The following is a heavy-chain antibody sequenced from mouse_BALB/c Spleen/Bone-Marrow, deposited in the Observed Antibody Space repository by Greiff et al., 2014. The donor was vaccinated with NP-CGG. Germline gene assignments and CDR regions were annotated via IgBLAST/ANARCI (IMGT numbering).Heavy chain of an antibody. CDR2: INPSKGVT. CDR3: TRRSLLSDYYSMDY. J-gene: IGHJ4*01. Sequence: QVQLQQSGAELVKPGASVKLSCKASGYTFTSYYLYWVKQRPGQGLEWIGEINPSKGVTKFNEKFKTKATLTVDKSSSTAYMQLSSLTSEDSAVYYCTRRSLLSDYYSMDYWGQGTSVTVSS. V-gene: IGHV1S81*02. D-gene: IGHD2-10*01. CDR1: GYTFTSYY.